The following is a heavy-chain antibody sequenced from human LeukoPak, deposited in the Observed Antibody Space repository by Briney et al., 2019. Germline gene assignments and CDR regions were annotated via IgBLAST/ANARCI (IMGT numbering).Heavy chain of an antibody. CDR3: ARDPDIYYYDSSGYREAFDI. CDR2: ISAYNGNT. Sequence: ASVKFSCKASGYTFTSYGISWVRQAPGQGLEWMGWISAYNGNTNYAQKLQGRVTMTTDTSTSTAYMELRSLRSDDTAVYYCARDPDIYYYDSSGYREAFDIWVQGTMVTVSS. J-gene: IGHJ3*02. D-gene: IGHD3-22*01. CDR1: GYTFTSYG. V-gene: IGHV1-18*01.